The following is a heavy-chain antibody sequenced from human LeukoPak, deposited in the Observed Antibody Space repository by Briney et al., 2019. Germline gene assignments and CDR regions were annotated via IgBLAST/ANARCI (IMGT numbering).Heavy chain of an antibody. J-gene: IGHJ4*02. V-gene: IGHV3-23*01. CDR2: ISGSGRTT. D-gene: IGHD3-10*01. CDR1: GLTFSNYA. CDR3: AKAKGVIYFDY. Sequence: PGGSLRLSCAASGLTFSNYAMSWVRQAPGKGLEWVSSISGSGRTTFYADSVKGRFTISRDNSKNTLYLQMNSLRAEDTAVYYCAKAKGVIYFDYWGQGTLVTVSS.